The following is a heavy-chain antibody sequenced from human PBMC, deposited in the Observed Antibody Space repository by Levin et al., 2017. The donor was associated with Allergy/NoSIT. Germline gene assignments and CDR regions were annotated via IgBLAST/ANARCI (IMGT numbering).Heavy chain of an antibody. V-gene: IGHV1-69*06. J-gene: IGHJ6*02. CDR1: GGTFSSYA. Sequence: WASVKVSCKASGGTFSSYAISWVRQAPGQGLEWMGGIIPIFATANYAQKFQGRVTITADKSTSTAYMELSSLRSEDTAVYYCARFPPLVVPAAKGRASGFYGMDVWGQGTTVTVSS. D-gene: IGHD2-2*01. CDR3: ARFPPLVVPAAKGRASGFYGMDV. CDR2: IIPIFATA.